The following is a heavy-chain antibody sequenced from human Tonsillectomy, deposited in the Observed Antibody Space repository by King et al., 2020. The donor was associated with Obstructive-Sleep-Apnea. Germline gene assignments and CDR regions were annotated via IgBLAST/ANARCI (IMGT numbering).Heavy chain of an antibody. Sequence: VQLVESGGGLVQPGGSLRLSCAASGFSCITYWMSWVRQAPGKGLEWVANINQDGSEKYHLDSVKGRFTISSDNAKNSLYLQMNSLRAEDTAVYYCARDLFRPYYFDFWGQGTLVTVSS. D-gene: IGHD6-6*01. CDR2: INQDGSEK. CDR1: GFSCITYW. J-gene: IGHJ4*02. CDR3: ARDLFRPYYFDF. V-gene: IGHV3-7*03.